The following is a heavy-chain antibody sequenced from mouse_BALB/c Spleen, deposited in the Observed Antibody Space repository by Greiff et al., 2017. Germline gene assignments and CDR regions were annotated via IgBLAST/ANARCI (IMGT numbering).Heavy chain of an antibody. CDR1: GYSFTGYY. D-gene: IGHD3-3*01. J-gene: IGHJ3*01. V-gene: IGHV1S34*01. CDR3: AREEGPWFAY. Sequence: LVKTGASVKISCKASGYSFTGYYMHWVKQSHGKSLEWIGYISCYNGATSYNQKFKGKATFTVDTSSSPAYMQFNSLTSEDSAVYYCAREEGPWFAYWGQGTLVTVSA. CDR2: ISCYNGAT.